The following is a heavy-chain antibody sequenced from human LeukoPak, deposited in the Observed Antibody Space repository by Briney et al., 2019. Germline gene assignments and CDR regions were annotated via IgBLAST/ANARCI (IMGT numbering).Heavy chain of an antibody. CDR2: ISSSGSTI. D-gene: IGHD6-6*01. V-gene: IGHV3-11*04. Sequence: LSLTCTVSGGSISTSYWSWIRQAPGKGLEWVSYISSSGSTIYYADSVKGRFTISRDNAKNSLYLQMNSLRAEDTAVYYCARQGKSSIAAHFDYWGQGTLVTVPS. J-gene: IGHJ4*02. CDR1: GGSISTSY. CDR3: ARQGKSSIAAHFDY.